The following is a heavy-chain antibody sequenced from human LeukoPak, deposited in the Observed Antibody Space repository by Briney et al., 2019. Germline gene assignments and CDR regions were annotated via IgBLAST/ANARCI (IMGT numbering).Heavy chain of an antibody. V-gene: IGHV1-18*01. CDR1: GYDFINYG. CDR2: RSIYNGNT. CDR3: ARGPHTVTPPYDY. J-gene: IGHJ4*02. D-gene: IGHD4-17*01. Sequence: ASVKVPCKASGYDFINYGISWVRQAPGQGLEWMGWRSIYNGNTDYKLQGRVTMTTDTSTSTAYMELRSLRSDDTAVYYCARGPHTVTPPYDYWGQGTLVTVSS.